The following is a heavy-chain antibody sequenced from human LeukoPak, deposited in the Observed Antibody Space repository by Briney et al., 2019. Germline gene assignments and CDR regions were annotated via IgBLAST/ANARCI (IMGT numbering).Heavy chain of an antibody. J-gene: IGHJ6*02. Sequence: SGRSLRLSCVASGFTFSRHSIHWVRQAPGKGLDWVAVISYDGSSKYYADSVKGRFTISRDNSKNTLYLQMNSLRAEDTALYHCARDGLDYFGMDVWGQGTTVTVSS. V-gene: IGHV3-30-3*01. CDR1: GFTFSRHS. CDR3: ARDGLDYFGMDV. CDR2: ISYDGSSK.